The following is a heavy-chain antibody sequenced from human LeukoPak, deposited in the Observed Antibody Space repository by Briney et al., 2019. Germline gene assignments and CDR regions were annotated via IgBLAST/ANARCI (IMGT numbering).Heavy chain of an antibody. CDR1: GGTFSSYT. J-gene: IGHJ6*02. V-gene: IGHV1-69*02. Sequence: ASVKVSCTASGGTFSSYTISWVRQAPGQGLEWMGRMIPILGIANYAQKFQGRVTITADKSTSTAYMELSSLRSEDTAVYYCVGPLNTLGGPEYYYYYGMDVWGQGTTVTVSS. CDR3: VGPLNTLGGPEYYYYYGMDV. D-gene: IGHD3-16*01. CDR2: MIPILGIA.